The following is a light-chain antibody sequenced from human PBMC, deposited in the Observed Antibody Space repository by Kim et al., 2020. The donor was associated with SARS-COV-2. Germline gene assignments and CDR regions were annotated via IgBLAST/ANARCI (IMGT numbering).Light chain of an antibody. CDR2: CAS. J-gene: IGKJ1*01. Sequence: SPGERATLSCRASQSVSSSYLAWYQQKPGQAPRLLIYCASSRATGVPDRFSGSGSGTDFTLTITRLEPEDFAVYYCQQYGNSPHTFGQGTKVDIK. CDR1: QSVSSSY. V-gene: IGKV3-20*01. CDR3: QQYGNSPHT.